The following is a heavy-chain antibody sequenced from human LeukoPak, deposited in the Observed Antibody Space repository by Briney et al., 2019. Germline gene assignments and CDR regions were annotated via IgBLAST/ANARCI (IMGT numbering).Heavy chain of an antibody. V-gene: IGHV1-69*06. CDR1: GGTFSNFA. CDR3: TRGGADDYGDDPEALDI. J-gene: IGHJ3*02. CDR2: IINMFGTT. Sequence: ASVKVSCKASGGTFSNFAISWVRQAPGQGLEWMGGIINMFGTTNYAQKFQGRVTITADKTTSIAYMDLSSLRSEDTAVYYCTRGGADDYGDDPEALDIWGQGTMVTVSS. D-gene: IGHD4-17*01.